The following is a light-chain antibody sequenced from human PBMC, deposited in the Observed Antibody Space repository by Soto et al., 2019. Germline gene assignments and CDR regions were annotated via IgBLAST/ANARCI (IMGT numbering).Light chain of an antibody. J-gene: IGKJ2*01. Sequence: DIQMTQSPSTLSASVGDRVTITCRASQSISNWLAWYQQKPGKAPKLLIYKASSLESGVPSRFSGSGSGTEFTLTISSLQPDDFATYYCQQYDSHSRTFGQGTTLEIK. CDR2: KAS. CDR3: QQYDSHSRT. CDR1: QSISNW. V-gene: IGKV1-5*03.